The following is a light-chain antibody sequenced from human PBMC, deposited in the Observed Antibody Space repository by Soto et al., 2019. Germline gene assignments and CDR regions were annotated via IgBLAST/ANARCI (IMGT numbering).Light chain of an antibody. CDR2: EVS. J-gene: IGLJ1*01. CDR3: SSYTTSSSLYV. V-gene: IGLV2-14*01. Sequence: SVLTQPASVSGSPGQSITISCTGTSTDVGGHNYVSWYQHHPGKAPKLMIYEVSNRPSGVSNRFSGSKSGNTASLTISGLQAEDEAEYYCSSYTTSSSLYVFGTGTKLTVL. CDR1: STDVGGHNY.